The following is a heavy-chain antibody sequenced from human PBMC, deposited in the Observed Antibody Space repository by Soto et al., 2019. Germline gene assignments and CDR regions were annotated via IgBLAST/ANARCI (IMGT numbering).Heavy chain of an antibody. V-gene: IGHV5-51*01. CDR2: THPRDSDA. Sequence: GESLKISCNGSGYTFTNNWIGWVRQKPGKGLEWMGLTHPRDSDARYSPSFQGQVTLSADRSTSTAYLQWTSVQASDSAMYYCVRQGVRSSGWFDLWGQGTQVTVSS. J-gene: IGHJ5*02. D-gene: IGHD3-22*01. CDR3: VRQGVRSSGWFDL. CDR1: GYTFTNNW.